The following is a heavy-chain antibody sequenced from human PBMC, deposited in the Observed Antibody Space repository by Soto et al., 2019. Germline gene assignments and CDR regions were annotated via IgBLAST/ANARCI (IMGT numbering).Heavy chain of an antibody. Sequence: QVQLVQSGAEVKKPGASVKVSCKASGYTFTSYGISWVRQAPGLGLEWMGWISAYNGNTNYAQKLQGRVTMTTDTSKSTAYMELRSRRADDTAVYYGARDRSGGILAWFDPWGQGTLVTVSS. D-gene: IGHD1-26*01. V-gene: IGHV1-18*01. CDR3: ARDRSGGILAWFDP. CDR1: GYTFTSYG. CDR2: ISAYNGNT. J-gene: IGHJ5*02.